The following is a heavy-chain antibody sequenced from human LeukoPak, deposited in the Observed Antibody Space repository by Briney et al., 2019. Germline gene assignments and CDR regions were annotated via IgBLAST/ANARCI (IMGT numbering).Heavy chain of an antibody. Sequence: PSETLSLTCTVSGGSISSYYWSWIRQPAGKGLEWIGRIYTSGSTNYNPSLKSRVTMSVDTSKNQFSLKLSSVTAADTAVYYCARDLNSRAYYDFWSGYSDPNWFDPWGQGTLSPSPQ. V-gene: IGHV4-4*07. CDR2: IYTSGST. CDR1: GGSISSYY. CDR3: ARDLNSRAYYDFWSGYSDPNWFDP. J-gene: IGHJ5*02. D-gene: IGHD3-3*01.